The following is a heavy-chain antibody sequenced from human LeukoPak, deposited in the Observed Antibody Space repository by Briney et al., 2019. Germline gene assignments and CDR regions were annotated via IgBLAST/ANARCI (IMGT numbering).Heavy chain of an antibody. CDR2: IYYSGST. V-gene: IGHV4-39*07. Sequence: SETLSLTYTVSGGSISSYYWGWIRQPPGKGLEWIGNIYYSGSTYYNPSLKSRVTISVDTSKNQFSLKLSSVTAADTAVYYCARDPRNYGDYRGWFDPWGQGTLVTVSS. CDR1: GGSISSYY. J-gene: IGHJ5*02. CDR3: ARDPRNYGDYRGWFDP. D-gene: IGHD4-17*01.